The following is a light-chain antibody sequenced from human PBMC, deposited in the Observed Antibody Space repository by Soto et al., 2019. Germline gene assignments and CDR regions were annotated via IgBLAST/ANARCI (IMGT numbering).Light chain of an antibody. CDR3: QQYGSSGT. CDR2: GAS. J-gene: IGKJ1*01. V-gene: IGKV3-20*01. CDR1: QSVSNNY. Sequence: EIVLTQSPGTLSLSPGERATLSCRASQSVSNNYLAWYQQKPGQAPRLLIYGASNRSNGIPDRFSGSGSGTDFTLTISRLEPEDFAGYYCQQYGSSGTFGQGTKVEIK.